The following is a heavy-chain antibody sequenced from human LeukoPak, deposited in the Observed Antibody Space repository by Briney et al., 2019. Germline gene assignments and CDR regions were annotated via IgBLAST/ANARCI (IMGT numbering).Heavy chain of an antibody. J-gene: IGHJ4*02. CDR1: GGSISGYY. CDR2: SYGSA. V-gene: IGHV4-31*03. Sequence: SETLSLTCTVSGGSISGYYWSWIRQHPGKGLEWIGYSYGSANYNPSLKNRVTISITSNNQFSLRLTSVTVADTAVYYCARERGRLVDYWGQGTLVTVSS. CDR3: ARERGRLVDY. D-gene: IGHD6-19*01.